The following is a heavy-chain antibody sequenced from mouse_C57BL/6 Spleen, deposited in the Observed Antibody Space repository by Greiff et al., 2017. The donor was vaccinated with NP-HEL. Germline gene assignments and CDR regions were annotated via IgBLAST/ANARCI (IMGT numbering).Heavy chain of an antibody. J-gene: IGHJ4*01. CDR3: TSDPNAMDY. CDR2: ISRGGDYN. Sequence: EVKLMESGEGLVKPGGSLKLSCAASGFTFSSYAMYWVRQTPEKRLEWVAYISRGGDYNYYADNVKGRFTITTDNATNTLYLQMSSLKSEDTAMYYCTSDPNAMDYWGQGTSVTVSS. CDR1: GFTFSSYA. V-gene: IGHV5-9-1*02.